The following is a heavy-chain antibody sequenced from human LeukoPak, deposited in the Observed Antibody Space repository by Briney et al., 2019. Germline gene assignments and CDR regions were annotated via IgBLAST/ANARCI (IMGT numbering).Heavy chain of an antibody. J-gene: IGHJ4*02. CDR1: GFTFSSYA. V-gene: IGHV3-23*01. Sequence: PSGGSLRLSCAASGFTFSSYAMSWVRQAPGKGLEWVSAISGSGGSTYYADSVRGRFTISRDNSKNTLYLQMNSLRTEDTAVYYCAKDAGDQGYFDYWGQGTLVTVSS. D-gene: IGHD3-16*01. CDR2: ISGSGGST. CDR3: AKDAGDQGYFDY.